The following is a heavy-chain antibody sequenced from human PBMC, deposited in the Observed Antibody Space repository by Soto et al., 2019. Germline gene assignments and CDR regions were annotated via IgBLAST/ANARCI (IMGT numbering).Heavy chain of an antibody. CDR3: AHSVPTTGTTSHFDY. CDR1: GFSLSTSGVG. D-gene: IGHD4-17*01. CDR2: IYWDDDK. V-gene: IGHV2-5*02. Sequence: QITLKESGPTLVKPTQTLTLTCTFSGFSLSTSGVGVGWIRQPPGKALEWLALIYWDDDKRYSPSLKSRLTITKETSKNQLVLTMTNMDPVDTATYYCAHSVPTTGTTSHFDYWGQGTLVTVSS. J-gene: IGHJ4*02.